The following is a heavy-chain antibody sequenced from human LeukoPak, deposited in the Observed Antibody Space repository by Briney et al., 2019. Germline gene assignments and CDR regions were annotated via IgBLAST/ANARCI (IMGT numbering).Heavy chain of an antibody. D-gene: IGHD5/OR15-5a*01. J-gene: IGHJ4*02. CDR1: RYTFTSYY. V-gene: IGHV1-46*01. Sequence: ASVTVSCKASRYTFTSYYMHWVRQAPRQGLEWLGIINPSGGDTSYAQKFQGRLTMTSDTSTNTVYMDPTSLRSEDTAVYYCAREVNDTLRFDYWGQGTLVTVSS. CDR3: AREVNDTLRFDY. CDR2: INPSGGDT.